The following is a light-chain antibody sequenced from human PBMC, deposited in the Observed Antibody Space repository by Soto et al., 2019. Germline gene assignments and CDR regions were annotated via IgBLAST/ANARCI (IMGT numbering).Light chain of an antibody. CDR2: AAS. CDR1: QGISSY. J-gene: IGKJ4*01. Sequence: DIPLTQSPSFLSASVGDRVTITCRASQGISSYLAWYHQKPGKAPKLLIYAASTLQSGVPSRFSGSGSGTEFTLTISSLQPEDFATYYCQQLNSYLLTFGGGTKVEIK. CDR3: QQLNSYLLT. V-gene: IGKV1-9*01.